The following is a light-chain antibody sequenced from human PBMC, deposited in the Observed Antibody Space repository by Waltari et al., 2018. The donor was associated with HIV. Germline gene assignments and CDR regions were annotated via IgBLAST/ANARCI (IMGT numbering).Light chain of an antibody. CDR3: QQFSLSPPLT. J-gene: IGKJ4*01. Sequence: DIVMTQSPDSLSVSLGERATINCKSSQSLLYGHNNKNRLAWYQQRPGQPPKLLISWASTRESGVPDRFSGSGSGTDFTLTINSLQAEDVAVYYCQQFSLSPPLTFGGGTKVEIK. CDR1: QSLLYGHNNKNR. V-gene: IGKV4-1*01. CDR2: WAS.